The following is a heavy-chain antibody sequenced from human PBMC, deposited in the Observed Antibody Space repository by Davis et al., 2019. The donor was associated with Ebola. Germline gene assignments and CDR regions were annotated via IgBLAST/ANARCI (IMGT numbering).Heavy chain of an antibody. D-gene: IGHD5-18*01. CDR2: ISAGGGST. CDR3: ARDPVDTAMVWEGFDP. J-gene: IGHJ5*02. V-gene: IGHV3-23*01. Sequence: PGGSLRLSCAASGFTFSTYAMSWARQAPGKGLEWVSTISAGGGSTYYVDSVKGRFTISRDNAKNSLYLQMNSLRDEDTAVYYCARDPVDTAMVWEGFDPWGQGTLVTVSS. CDR1: GFTFSTYA.